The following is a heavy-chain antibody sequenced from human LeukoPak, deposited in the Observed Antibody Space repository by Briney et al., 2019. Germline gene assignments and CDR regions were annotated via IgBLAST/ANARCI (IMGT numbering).Heavy chain of an antibody. CDR1: GGSFSGYY. J-gene: IGHJ1*01. V-gene: IGHV4-34*01. Sequence: SETLSLTCAVYGGSFSGYYWSWIRQPPGKGLEWIGGINHSGSTNYNPSLKSRVTISVDTSKNQFSLKLSSVTAADTAVYYCARDGSIAARPRYFQHWGQGTLVTVSS. CDR2: INHSGST. CDR3: ARDGSIAARPRYFQH. D-gene: IGHD6-6*01.